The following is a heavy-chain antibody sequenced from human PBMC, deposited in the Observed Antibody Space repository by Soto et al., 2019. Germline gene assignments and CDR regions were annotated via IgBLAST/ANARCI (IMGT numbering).Heavy chain of an antibody. J-gene: IGHJ4*02. V-gene: IGHV1-69*12. D-gene: IGHD5-18*01. CDR2: IIPMFGTA. CDR3: ASGIQLWLRRINNGYSG. CDR1: GGTFSTYA. Sequence: QVQLVQSGAEVKKPESSVKVSCKAPGGTFSTYAISWVRQAPGQGLEWMGGIIPMFGTANYAQRFQDRVTTTADESTNTVYMELRRLRSEDTAVYFCASGIQLWLRRINNGYSGWGQGTLVTVSS.